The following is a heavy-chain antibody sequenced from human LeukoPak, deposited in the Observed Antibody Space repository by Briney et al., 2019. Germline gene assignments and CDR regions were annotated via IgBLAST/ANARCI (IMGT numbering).Heavy chain of an antibody. CDR3: ARAGPGSAAYYYYYMDV. CDR1: GYTFTSYD. D-gene: IGHD1-26*01. CDR2: MNPNSGNT. V-gene: IGHV1-8*01. J-gene: IGHJ6*03. Sequence: ASVKVSCKASGYTFTSYDINWVRQATGQGLEWMGWMNPNSGNTGYAQKFQGRVTMTRNTSISTAYMELSSLRSEDTAVYYCARAGPGSAAYYYYYMDVWGKGTTVTVSS.